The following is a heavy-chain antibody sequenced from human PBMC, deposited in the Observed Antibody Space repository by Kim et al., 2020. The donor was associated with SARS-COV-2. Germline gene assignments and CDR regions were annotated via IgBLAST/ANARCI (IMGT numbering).Heavy chain of an antibody. D-gene: IGHD3-22*01. CDR2: IYPGDSDI. J-gene: IGHJ5*02. CDR3: ARRPARYDSSWTWFDP. V-gene: IGHV5-51*01. CDR1: GYTFTNYW. Sequence: GESLKISCKGSGYTFTNYWIAWVRQLPGKGLEWMGLIYPGDSDIRYSPSFQGQVTISADKSINTAYLQWSSLKVSDTAMYYCARRPARYDSSWTWFDPWGQGTLVIVSS.